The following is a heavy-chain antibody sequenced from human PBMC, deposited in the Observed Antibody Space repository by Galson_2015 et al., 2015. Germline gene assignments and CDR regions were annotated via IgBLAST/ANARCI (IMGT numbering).Heavy chain of an antibody. CDR3: AREDTTMVRGVVPFDP. CDR2: IIPILGIA. CDR1: GGTFSSYT. J-gene: IGHJ5*02. D-gene: IGHD3-10*01. Sequence: SVKVSCKASGGTFSSYTISWVRQAPGQGLEWMGRIIPILGIANYAQKFQGRVTITADKSTSTAYMELSSLRSEDTAVYYCAREDTTMVRGVVPFDPWGQGTLVTVSS. V-gene: IGHV1-69*04.